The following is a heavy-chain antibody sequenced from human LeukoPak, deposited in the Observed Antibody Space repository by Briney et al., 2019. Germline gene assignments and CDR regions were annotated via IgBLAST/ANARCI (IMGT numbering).Heavy chain of an antibody. D-gene: IGHD3-10*01. J-gene: IGHJ4*02. CDR2: FDPEDGEA. V-gene: IGHV1-24*01. CDR1: GYTLTELS. Sequence: GASVKVSCTVSGYTLTELSMHWVRQAPGKGLEWMGGFDPEDGEAIYAQKFQGRVTMTEDTSTDTAYMELSSLRSEDTAVYYCVPYGSGSYPLDYWGQGTLVTVSS. CDR3: VPYGSGSYPLDY.